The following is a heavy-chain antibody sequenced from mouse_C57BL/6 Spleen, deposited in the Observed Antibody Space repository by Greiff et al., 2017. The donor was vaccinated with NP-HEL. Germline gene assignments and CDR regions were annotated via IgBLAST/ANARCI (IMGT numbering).Heavy chain of an antibody. CDR3: ARSGYYLDY. CDR2: IYPGDGDT. D-gene: IGHD3-1*01. J-gene: IGHJ2*01. V-gene: IGHV1-82*01. Sequence: VQVVESGPELVKPGASVKISCKASGYAFSSSWMNWVKQRPGKGLEWIGRIYPGDGDTNYNGKFKGKATLTADKSSSTAYMQLSSLTSEDSAVYFCARSGYYLDYWGQGTTLTVSS. CDR1: GYAFSSSW.